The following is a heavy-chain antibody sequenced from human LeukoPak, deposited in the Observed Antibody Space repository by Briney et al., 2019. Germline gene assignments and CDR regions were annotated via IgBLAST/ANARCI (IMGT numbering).Heavy chain of an antibody. CDR2: IYYSGNT. CDR1: GGSISRYY. V-gene: IGHV4-59*01. CDR3: AGEDYFDSSGYASWRFDI. Sequence: SETLSLTCTVSGGSISRYYWSWIRQPPGKGLEWIGHIYYSGNTIYNPSLKSRVTISVDTSKNQFSLKLTSVTTADTAVYYCAGEDYFDSSGYASWRFDIWGQGTMVTVSS. D-gene: IGHD3-22*01. J-gene: IGHJ3*02.